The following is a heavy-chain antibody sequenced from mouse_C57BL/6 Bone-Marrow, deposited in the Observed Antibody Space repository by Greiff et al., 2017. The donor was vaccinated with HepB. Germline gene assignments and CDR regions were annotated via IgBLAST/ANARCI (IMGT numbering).Heavy chain of an antibody. CDR3: ARGIDGYYEG. D-gene: IGHD2-3*01. CDR2: INYDGSST. J-gene: IGHJ2*01. V-gene: IGHV5-16*01. Sequence: EVKLVESEGGLVQPGSSMKLSCTASGFTFSDYYMAWVRQVPEKGLEWVANINYDGSSTYYLDSLKSRFIISRDNAKNILYLQMSSLKSEDTATYYCARGIDGYYEGWGQGTTLTVSS. CDR1: GFTFSDYY.